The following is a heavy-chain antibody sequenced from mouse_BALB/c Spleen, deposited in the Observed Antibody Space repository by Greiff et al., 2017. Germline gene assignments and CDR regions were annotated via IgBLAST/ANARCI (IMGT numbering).Heavy chain of an antibody. CDR3: ARGGLYGNYAMDY. J-gene: IGHJ4*01. Sequence: VKLQESGAELVRPGTSVKISCKASGYTFTNYWLGWVKQRPGHGLEWIGDIYPGGGYTNYNEKFKGKATLTADTSSSTAYMQLSSLTSEDSAVYFCARGGLYGNYAMDYWGQGTSVTVSS. CDR2: IYPGGGYT. D-gene: IGHD2-1*01. V-gene: IGHV1-63*02. CDR1: GYTFTNYW.